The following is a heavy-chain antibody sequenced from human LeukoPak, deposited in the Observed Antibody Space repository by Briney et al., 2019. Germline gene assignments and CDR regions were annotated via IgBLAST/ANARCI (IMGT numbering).Heavy chain of an antibody. CDR1: GGSLSSYS. D-gene: IGHD6-19*01. J-gene: IGHJ2*01. V-gene: IGHV4-59*01. CDR2: IHYSGRT. Sequence: PSETLSLTCTVSGGSLSSYSWSWLRQPPGKGLEWIGYIHYSGRTNYNPSLMSRVTISVDTSNNQISLKVRSETAADTAVYDCARRGQLGLAVAGYWYFDLWGRGTVVTVSS. CDR3: ARRGQLGLAVAGYWYFDL.